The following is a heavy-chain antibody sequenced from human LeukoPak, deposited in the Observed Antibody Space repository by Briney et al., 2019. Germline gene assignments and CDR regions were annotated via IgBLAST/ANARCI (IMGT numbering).Heavy chain of an antibody. V-gene: IGHV4-59*01. CDR3: ATDGLVATILPYFDH. Sequence: SETLSLTCTVSGGSISTYYWSWIRQPPGKGLEWIGYSDYSGSTSYNPSLKSRVTVSVDTSKNQFSLKVSSVTAADTAVYYCATDGLVATILPYFDHWGQGTLVTVSS. CDR1: GGSISTYY. J-gene: IGHJ4*02. CDR2: SDYSGST. D-gene: IGHD5-12*01.